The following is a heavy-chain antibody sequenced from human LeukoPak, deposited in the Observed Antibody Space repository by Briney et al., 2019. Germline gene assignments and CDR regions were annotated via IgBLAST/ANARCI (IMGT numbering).Heavy chain of an antibody. J-gene: IGHJ3*02. D-gene: IGHD6-13*01. Sequence: SETLSLTCTVSGGSISSYYWSWIRQPPGKGLEWIGDIYYSGSTNYNPTLRSRVTISVDTSKNQFSLKLTSVTAADTAVYYCAGAPPLLYSSSSLGAFDIWGQGTMVTVSS. V-gene: IGHV4-59*01. CDR1: GGSISSYY. CDR2: IYYSGST. CDR3: AGAPPLLYSSSSLGAFDI.